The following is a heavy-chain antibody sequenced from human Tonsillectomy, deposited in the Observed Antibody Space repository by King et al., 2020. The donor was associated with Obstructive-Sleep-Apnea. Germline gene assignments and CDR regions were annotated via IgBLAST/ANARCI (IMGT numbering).Heavy chain of an antibody. J-gene: IGHJ4*02. CDR1: GFTLQNYG. CDR2: IWYDETKK. D-gene: IGHD5-12*01. Sequence: VQLVESGGGVVRPGQSLRLSCATSGFTLQNYGMHWVRQAPGKGLEWVAVIWYDETKKNYADSVKGRFTISRDNSNNTLYLEMNSLRAEDTAVYYCAREAKKWLQTAYFDLWGQGTLVAVSS. V-gene: IGHV3-33*01. CDR3: AREAKKWLQTAYFDL.